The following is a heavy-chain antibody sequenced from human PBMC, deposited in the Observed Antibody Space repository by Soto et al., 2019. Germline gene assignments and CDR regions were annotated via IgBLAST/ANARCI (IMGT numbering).Heavy chain of an antibody. V-gene: IGHV1-2*04. J-gene: IGHJ5*02. CDR1: GYTFTRYY. CDR2: INPNSGGT. D-gene: IGHD2-15*01. CDR3: AKDAVVVVAATRDLNWFDP. Sequence: AASVKVSCKASGYTFTRYYIHWVRQAPGQGLEWMGWINPNSGGTNYAQKFQGWVTMTRDTSISTAYMELSRLRSDDTAVYYCAKDAVVVVAATRDLNWFDPWGQGTLVTVS.